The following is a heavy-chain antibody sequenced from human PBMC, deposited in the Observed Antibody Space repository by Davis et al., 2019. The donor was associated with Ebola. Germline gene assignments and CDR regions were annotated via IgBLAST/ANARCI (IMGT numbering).Heavy chain of an antibody. CDR2: VSGSGGST. V-gene: IGHV3-23*01. Sequence: GESLKISCAASGFTFSNYAMSWVRQAPGKGLEWVSAVSGSGGSTYYADSVKGRFTISRDSSKNTLYLQMNSLRADDTAVYYCAKGTVQGSFDYWGQGTLVTVSS. D-gene: IGHD3-10*01. J-gene: IGHJ4*02. CDR1: GFTFSNYA. CDR3: AKGTVQGSFDY.